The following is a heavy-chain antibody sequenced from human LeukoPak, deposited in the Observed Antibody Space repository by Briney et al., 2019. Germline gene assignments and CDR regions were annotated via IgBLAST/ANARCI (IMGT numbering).Heavy chain of an antibody. D-gene: IGHD5-18*01. J-gene: IGHJ4*02. CDR2: INPSSGGT. V-gene: IGHV1-2*02. CDR3: ARANQRGYSYGYVDY. CDR1: GYTFTGYY. Sequence: ASVKVSYKASGYTFTGYYMHWVRQAPGQGLEWMGWINPSSGGTNYAQKFQGRVTMTRDTSISTAYMELSRLRSDDTAVYYCARANQRGYSYGYVDYWGQGTLVTVSS.